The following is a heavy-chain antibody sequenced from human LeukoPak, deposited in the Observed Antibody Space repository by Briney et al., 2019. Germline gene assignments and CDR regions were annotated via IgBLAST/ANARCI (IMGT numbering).Heavy chain of an antibody. CDR1: GGSISSYD. Sequence: SETLSLTCTVSGGSISSYDWSWIRQPAGKGLEWIGRIYTRGSTNYNPSLRSRVSMSVDTSKKQFSLKLSSVTAADTAVYYCARLSSSWYEDWYFDLWGRGTLVTVSS. CDR3: ARLSSSWYEDWYFDL. D-gene: IGHD6-13*01. CDR2: IYTRGST. V-gene: IGHV4-4*07. J-gene: IGHJ2*01.